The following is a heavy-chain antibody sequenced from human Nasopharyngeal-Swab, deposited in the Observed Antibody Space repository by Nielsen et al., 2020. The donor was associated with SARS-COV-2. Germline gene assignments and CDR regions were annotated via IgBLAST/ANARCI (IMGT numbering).Heavy chain of an antibody. J-gene: IGHJ3*02. CDR1: GFTFTNHY. V-gene: IGHV3-7*04. Sequence: GGSLRLSCAASGFTFTNHYMTWVRQAPGKGLEWVANIKQDGGEKFYVDSVKGRFRVSRDNAQNSVYLQMDRLRVEDTAVYYCAREADLMGYVDAFDIWGRGTVVTVSS. CDR3: AREADLMGYVDAFDI. D-gene: IGHD3-16*01. CDR2: IKQDGGEK.